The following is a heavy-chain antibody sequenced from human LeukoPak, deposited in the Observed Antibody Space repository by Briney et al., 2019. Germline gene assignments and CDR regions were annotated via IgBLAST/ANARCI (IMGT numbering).Heavy chain of an antibody. CDR1: GGSISSYY. CDR3: AGGPDCGGDCYLPDY. Sequence: PSETLSLTCTVSGGSISSYYWSWIRQPPGKGLEWIGYIYYSGSTNCNPSLKSRVTISVDTSKNQFSLKLSSVTAADTAVYYCAGGPDCGGDCYLPDYWGQGTLVTVSS. CDR2: IYYSGST. D-gene: IGHD2-21*01. V-gene: IGHV4-59*01. J-gene: IGHJ4*02.